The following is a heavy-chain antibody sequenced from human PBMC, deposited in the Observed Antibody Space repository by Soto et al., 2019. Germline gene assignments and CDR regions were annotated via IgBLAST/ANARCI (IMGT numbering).Heavy chain of an antibody. CDR1: GASISSTNW. D-gene: IGHD2-15*01. Sequence: QVQLQESGPRLVKPSGTLSLTCAVSGASISSTNWWTWVRQPPGKGLEWIGEIYHTGSTKYNPSLKSRVTISLDQSNNQFSLNLSSVTAADTAVYYCATPPPRIVVVVLPIPTGGQGTLVTVSS. CDR2: IYHTGST. J-gene: IGHJ4*02. CDR3: ATPPPRIVVVVLPIPT. V-gene: IGHV4-4*02.